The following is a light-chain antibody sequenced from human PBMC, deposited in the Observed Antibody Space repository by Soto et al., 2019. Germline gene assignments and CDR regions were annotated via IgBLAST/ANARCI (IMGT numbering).Light chain of an antibody. V-gene: IGKV1-5*01. J-gene: IGKJ1*01. Sequence: DIQMTQSPSSVFASVGDRVTITCQASQDISDFLNWYHQKPGKAPKLLIYDASSLESGVPSRFSGSGSGTEFTLTISSLQPEDFASYYCQQYNSYSTFGQGTKVDIK. CDR2: DAS. CDR3: QQYNSYST. CDR1: QDISDF.